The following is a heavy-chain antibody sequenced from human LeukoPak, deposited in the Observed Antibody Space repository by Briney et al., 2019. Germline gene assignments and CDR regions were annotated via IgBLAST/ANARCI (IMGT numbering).Heavy chain of an antibody. D-gene: IGHD3-3*01. CDR1: GYTFTSYD. CDR2: MNPNSGNT. J-gene: IGHJ5*02. CDR3: ARGYITIFGVVILSWFDP. Sequence: ASVKVSCKASGYTFTSYDINWVRQATGQGLEWMGWMNPNSGNTGYAQKFQGRVTMTRNTSISTAYMELSSLRSEDTAVYYCARGYITIFGVVILSWFDPWGQGTLVTVSS. V-gene: IGHV1-8*01.